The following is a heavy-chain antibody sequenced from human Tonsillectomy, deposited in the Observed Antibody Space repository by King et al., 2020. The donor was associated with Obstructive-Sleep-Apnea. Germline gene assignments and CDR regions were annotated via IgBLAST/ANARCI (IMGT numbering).Heavy chain of an antibody. V-gene: IGHV5-51*01. CDR2: IFLGDSNT. Sequence: GQLVQSGAEVKKPGESLKISCRSSGYSFTNYWIGWVRQMPGKGLEWMGIIFLGDSNTRYSPSFKGQVTISADKSLSTAYLQWSSLQASDTAIYYCALYSSTWYLGYWDQGTLVTVSS. CDR1: GYSFTNYW. J-gene: IGHJ4*02. CDR3: ALYSSTWYLGY. D-gene: IGHD6-13*01.